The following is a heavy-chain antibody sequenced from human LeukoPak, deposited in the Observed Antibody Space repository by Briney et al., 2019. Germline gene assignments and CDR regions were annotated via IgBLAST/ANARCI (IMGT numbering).Heavy chain of an antibody. CDR3: AKDGQSFNSMWDYLDS. J-gene: IGHJ4*02. CDR2: IGGGDT. D-gene: IGHD1-26*01. V-gene: IGHV3-23*01. Sequence: GGSLRLSCEASGFSFSAAWMTWVRQAPGKGLEWVSGIGGGDTHYADSVKGQFTIPRDNSKSTVELHMSSLRVEDTAVYYCAKDGQSFNSMWDYLDSWGRGTLVTVSS. CDR1: GFSFSAAW.